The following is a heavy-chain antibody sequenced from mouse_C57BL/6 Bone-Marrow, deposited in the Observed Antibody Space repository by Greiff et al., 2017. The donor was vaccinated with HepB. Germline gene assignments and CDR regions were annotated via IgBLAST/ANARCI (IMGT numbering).Heavy chain of an antibody. CDR2: IYPGDGDT. J-gene: IGHJ4*01. D-gene: IGHD1-1*01. V-gene: IGHV1-82*01. CDR3: ASYGGGYYYAMDY. CDR1: GYAFSSSW. Sequence: QVHVKQSGPELVKPGASVKISCKASGYAFSSSWMNWVKQRPGKGLEWIGRIYPGDGDTNYNGKFKGKATLTADKSSSTAYMQLSSLTSEDSAVYFCASYGGGYYYAMDYWGQGTSVTVSS.